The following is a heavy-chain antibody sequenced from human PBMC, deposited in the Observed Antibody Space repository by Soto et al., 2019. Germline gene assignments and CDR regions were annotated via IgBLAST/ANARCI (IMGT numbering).Heavy chain of an antibody. CDR1: GYTFTGYY. CDR2: INPNSGGT. V-gene: IGHV1-2*02. Sequence: ASVEVSCKASGYTFTGYYMHWVRQAPGQGLEWMGWINPNSGGTNYAQKFQGRVTMTRDTSVSTAYMELSRLRSDDTAVYYCARGGTSYSSSWYVFDYWGQGTLVTVSS. CDR3: ARGGTSYSSSWYVFDY. J-gene: IGHJ4*02. D-gene: IGHD6-13*01.